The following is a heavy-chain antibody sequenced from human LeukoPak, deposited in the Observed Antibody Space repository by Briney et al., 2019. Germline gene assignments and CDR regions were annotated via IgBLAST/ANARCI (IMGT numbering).Heavy chain of an antibody. Sequence: GGSLRLSCAASGFTFSSYAMHWVRQAPGKGLEWVAVISYDGSNKYYADSVKGRFTISRDNSKNTLYLQMNSLKTEDTAVYYCSHEYSNSFADWGRGTLVTVFS. D-gene: IGHD6-6*01. CDR3: SHEYSNSFAD. CDR1: GFTFSSYA. V-gene: IGHV3-30-3*01. CDR2: ISYDGSNK. J-gene: IGHJ4*02.